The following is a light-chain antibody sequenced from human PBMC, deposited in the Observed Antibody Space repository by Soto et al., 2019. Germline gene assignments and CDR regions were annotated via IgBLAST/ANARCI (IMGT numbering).Light chain of an antibody. V-gene: IGKV1-12*01. CDR2: TGS. Sequence: DIQMTQSPSSVSASVGDRATITCRASQAIDSWLAWYQQKPGEAPKLLIFTGSLLHSGVPPRFSGSGSGTDFTLTISSLQPEDFATYYCQQTLSFPPTFGQGTKV. CDR1: QAIDSW. J-gene: IGKJ1*01. CDR3: QQTLSFPPT.